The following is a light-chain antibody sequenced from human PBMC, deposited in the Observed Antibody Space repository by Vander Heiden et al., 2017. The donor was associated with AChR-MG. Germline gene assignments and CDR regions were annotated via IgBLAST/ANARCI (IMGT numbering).Light chain of an antibody. Sequence: QSVLTQPPSASGTPGQRVTISCSGSNSNIGSSYVFWYQQLPGTAPKLLIYRNNERPSGVSDRFSGSKSGTSASLAISGLRSEDEGDYYCATWDDSLRGVFGGGTKLTVL. CDR2: RNN. CDR3: ATWDDSLRGV. CDR1: NSNIGSSY. J-gene: IGLJ2*01. V-gene: IGLV1-47*01.